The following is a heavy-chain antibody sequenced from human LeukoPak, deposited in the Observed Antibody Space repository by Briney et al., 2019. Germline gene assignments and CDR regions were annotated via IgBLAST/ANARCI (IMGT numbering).Heavy chain of an antibody. CDR3: AKVGSITGTEDPFDY. CDR1: GFNYSSYT. Sequence: GGSLRLSCAASGFNYSSYTMNWVRQAPGMGLEWLSYISASRDITYYADSVKGRFTISRDNSKNTLYLQMNSLRAEDTAVYYCAKVGSITGTEDPFDYWGQGTLVTVSS. CDR2: ISASRDIT. J-gene: IGHJ4*02. V-gene: IGHV3-23*01. D-gene: IGHD1-20*01.